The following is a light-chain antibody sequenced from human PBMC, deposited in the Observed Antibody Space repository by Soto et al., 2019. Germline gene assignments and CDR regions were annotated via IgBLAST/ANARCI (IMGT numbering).Light chain of an antibody. V-gene: IGKV3D-15*01. Sequence: ETVLTQSPRTLSLSPGERVFPSCRTSQSAPSSNLAWYQQKPGQAPRLLIYGASSRATGIPARFSGSGSGTEFTLTISSLQSEDFAVYYCQQYNNWPQTFGQGTKVDI. CDR1: QSAPSSN. CDR3: QQYNNWPQT. CDR2: GAS. J-gene: IGKJ1*01.